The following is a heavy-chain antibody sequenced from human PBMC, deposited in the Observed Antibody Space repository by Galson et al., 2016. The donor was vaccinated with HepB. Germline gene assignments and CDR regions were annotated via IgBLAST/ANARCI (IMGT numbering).Heavy chain of an antibody. J-gene: IGHJ3*01. CDR1: GYSFNDYW. D-gene: IGHD1-20*01. V-gene: IGHV5-51*01. CDR3: AREDNWNPNPDSFDL. Sequence: QSGAEVKKPGESLKISCKGSGYSFNDYWIAWVRQMPGKGPEWMGIIYPGDSDTKYSPSFEGQATISADKSITTVYLQWSSLKASDTAMYYCAREDNWNPNPDSFDLWGQGTMVTVSS. CDR2: IYPGDSDT.